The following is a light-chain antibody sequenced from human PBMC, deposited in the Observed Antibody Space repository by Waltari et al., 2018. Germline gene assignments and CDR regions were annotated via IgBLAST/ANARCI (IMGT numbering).Light chain of an antibody. CDR1: QGISSY. CDR3: QHLNSYPPT. V-gene: IGKV1-9*01. Sequence: DIQLTQSPSFLSASVGDRVTITCRASQGISSYLAWYQQKPGKAPKLLNYAASTWQSGVPSRFSGSGSGTEFTLTISSLQPEDFATYYCQHLNSYPPTFGGGTKVEIK. J-gene: IGKJ4*01. CDR2: AAS.